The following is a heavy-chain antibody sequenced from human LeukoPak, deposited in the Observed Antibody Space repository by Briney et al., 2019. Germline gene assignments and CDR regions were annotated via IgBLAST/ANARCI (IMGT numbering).Heavy chain of an antibody. Sequence: SETLSLTCTVSGGSISSRNYYWGWIRQPPEKGLEWIGSIYYSGSTYYNPSLKSRVTISVDTSKNQFSLKLSSVTVTAADTAVYYCARAGNYYDSGGYPILGSYFDLWGRGTLVQVSS. CDR3: ARAGNYYDSGGYPILGSYFDL. CDR2: IYYSGST. J-gene: IGHJ2*01. V-gene: IGHV4-39*01. D-gene: IGHD3-22*01. CDR1: GGSISSRNYY.